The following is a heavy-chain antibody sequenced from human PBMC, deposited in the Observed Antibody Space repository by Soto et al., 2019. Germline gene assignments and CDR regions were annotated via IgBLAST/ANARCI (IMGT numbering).Heavy chain of an antibody. Sequence: EVQLLESGGVLVQPGGSLRLSCAASGFTFSSYAMIWVRQAPGKGLEWVSAISGNGGSTDYADSVKGRFTISRDNSKNTLYLQMNSLRAGDTAVYYCAKDPAKTAKPDYWGQGTLVTVSS. D-gene: IGHD5-18*01. V-gene: IGHV3-23*01. CDR1: GFTFSSYA. CDR3: AKDPAKTAKPDY. CDR2: ISGNGGST. J-gene: IGHJ4*02.